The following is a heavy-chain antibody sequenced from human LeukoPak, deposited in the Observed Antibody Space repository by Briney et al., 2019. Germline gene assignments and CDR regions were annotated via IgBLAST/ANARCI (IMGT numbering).Heavy chain of an antibody. CDR1: EFTFSSYS. Sequence: PGGSLRLSCAASEFTFSSYSMNWVRQAPGKGLEWVSAISKSGDHTYYAASAKGRFTIYRDNSKNTQYLQMNSLRAEDTAVYYCATSWGPDTSAFRWGRDGMDVWGQGTTVIVS. CDR3: ATSWGPDTSAFRWGRDGMDV. J-gene: IGHJ6*02. CDR2: ISKSGDHT. V-gene: IGHV3-23*01. D-gene: IGHD3-16*01.